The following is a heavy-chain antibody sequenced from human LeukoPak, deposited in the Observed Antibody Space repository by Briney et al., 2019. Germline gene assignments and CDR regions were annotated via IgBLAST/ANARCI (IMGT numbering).Heavy chain of an antibody. V-gene: IGHV3-23*01. Sequence: PGGSLRLSCAASGFTFSSYWMNWVRQAPGKGLEWVSAISGSGTSTNYADSVKGRFTISRDNSKNTLYLQMNSLRAEGTAVYYCAKGYSSTWYCYFDYWGQGTLVTVSS. CDR2: ISGSGTST. D-gene: IGHD6-13*01. CDR3: AKGYSSTWYCYFDY. J-gene: IGHJ4*02. CDR1: GFTFSSYW.